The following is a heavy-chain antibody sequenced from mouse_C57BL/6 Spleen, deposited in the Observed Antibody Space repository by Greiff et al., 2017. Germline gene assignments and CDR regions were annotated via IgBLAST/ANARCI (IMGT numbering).Heavy chain of an antibody. CDR1: GYAFSSSW. CDR3: AREGGYDYDEGFDY. V-gene: IGHV1-82*01. CDR2: IYPGDGDT. J-gene: IGHJ2*01. D-gene: IGHD2-4*01. Sequence: QVQLQQSGPELVKPGASVKISCKASGYAFSSSWMNWVKQRPGKGLEWIGRIYPGDGDTNYNGKFKGKATLTADKSSSTAYMQLSGLTSEDSAVYFCAREGGYDYDEGFDYWGQGTTLTVSS.